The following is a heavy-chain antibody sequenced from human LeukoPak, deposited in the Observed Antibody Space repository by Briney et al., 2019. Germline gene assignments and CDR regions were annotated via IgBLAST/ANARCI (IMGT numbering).Heavy chain of an antibody. J-gene: IGHJ5*02. Sequence: SETLSLTCTVSGGSISSYYWSWIRQPPGKGLEWIGYIYYSGSTNYNPSLKSRVTISVDTSKNQFSLKLSSVTAADTAVYYCATSPRRALANWFDPWGQGTLVTVSS. V-gene: IGHV4-59*01. D-gene: IGHD3-3*02. CDR1: GGSISSYY. CDR2: IYYSGST. CDR3: ATSPRRALANWFDP.